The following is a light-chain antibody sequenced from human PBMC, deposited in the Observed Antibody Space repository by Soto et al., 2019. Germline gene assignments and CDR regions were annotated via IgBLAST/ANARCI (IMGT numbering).Light chain of an antibody. CDR2: EGS. CDR3: CSYAGSHWV. V-gene: IGLV2-23*01. CDR1: SSDVGSYNL. J-gene: IGLJ3*02. Sequence: QSALTQPASVSGSPGQSITISCTGTSSDVGSYNLVSWYQQHPGKAPKLMIYEGSKRPSGVSNRFSGSKSDNTASLTISGLQAEDEADYYCCSYAGSHWVFGGGTKVTVL.